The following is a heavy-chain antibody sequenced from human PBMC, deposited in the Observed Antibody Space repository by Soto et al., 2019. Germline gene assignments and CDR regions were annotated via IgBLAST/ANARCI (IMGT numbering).Heavy chain of an antibody. D-gene: IGHD3-3*01. CDR2: TSYDGSNT. V-gene: IGHV3-30*18. J-gene: IGHJ6*02. CDR1: GFIFSRHG. Sequence: QGQLVESGGGVVQPGTSLRLSCAASGFIFSRHGMHWVRQAPGKGLEWVAFTSYDGSNTYYADSVKGRFTISRDNPKNTLFLQMNSLRPNDTALYFCAKDRGSYDIWSGTQRYYAMHVWGQGATVTVSS. CDR3: AKDRGSYDIWSGTQRYYAMHV.